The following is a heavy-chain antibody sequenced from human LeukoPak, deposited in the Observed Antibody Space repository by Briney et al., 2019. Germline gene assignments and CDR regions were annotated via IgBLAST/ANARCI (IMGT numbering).Heavy chain of an antibody. Sequence: GGSLRLSCAASGFTFSNAWMSWVGQAPGKGLEWVGRIKSKTDGGTTDYAAPVKGRFTISRDDSKNTLYLHMNSLKTEDTAVYYCTTDPLSMITSNWGPGNLVTVSS. CDR2: IKSKTDGGTT. CDR3: TTDPLSMITSN. CDR1: GFTFSNAW. D-gene: IGHD3-16*01. V-gene: IGHV3-15*01. J-gene: IGHJ4*02.